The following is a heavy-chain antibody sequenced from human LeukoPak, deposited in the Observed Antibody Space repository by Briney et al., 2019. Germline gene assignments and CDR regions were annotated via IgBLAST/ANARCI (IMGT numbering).Heavy chain of an antibody. D-gene: IGHD4-17*01. CDR3: ARGSTTVTTKFYY. CDR1: GFTFSSYA. V-gene: IGHV3-30-3*01. Sequence: GGSLRLSCAASGFTFSSYAMHWVRQAPGKGLEWVAVISYDGSSKYYADSVKGRFTISRDNAKNSLYLQMNSLRAEDTAVYYCARGSTTVTTKFYYWGQGTLVTVSS. J-gene: IGHJ4*02. CDR2: ISYDGSSK.